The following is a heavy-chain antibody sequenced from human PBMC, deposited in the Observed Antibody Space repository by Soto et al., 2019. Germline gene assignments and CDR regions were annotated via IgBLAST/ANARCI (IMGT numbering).Heavy chain of an antibody. V-gene: IGHV3-30*18. D-gene: IGHD6-13*01. Sequence: GGSLRLSCAASGFTFSSYGMHWFRQAPGKGLEWVAVISYDGSNKYYADSVKGRFTISRDNSKNTLYLQMNSLRAEDTAVYYCAKDIAAGTVYYYYYYAMDVWGQGTTVTVSS. CDR2: ISYDGSNK. J-gene: IGHJ6*02. CDR3: AKDIAAGTVYYYYYYAMDV. CDR1: GFTFSSYG.